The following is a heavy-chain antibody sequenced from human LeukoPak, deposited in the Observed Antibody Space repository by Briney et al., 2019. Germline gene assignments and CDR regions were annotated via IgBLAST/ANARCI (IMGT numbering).Heavy chain of an antibody. CDR1: GFTFSNYA. D-gene: IGHD1-26*01. CDR2: MSYDGSHQ. V-gene: IGHV3-30*01. CDR3: ARARNGTLKY. J-gene: IGHJ4*02. Sequence: GGSLRLSCAASGFTFSNYAMHWVRQAPGKGLEWVAVMSYDGSHQYSADSVKGRLTISRDNSRHTLFLQMNSLRPEDTAVYYCARARNGTLKYWGQGTLVTVSS.